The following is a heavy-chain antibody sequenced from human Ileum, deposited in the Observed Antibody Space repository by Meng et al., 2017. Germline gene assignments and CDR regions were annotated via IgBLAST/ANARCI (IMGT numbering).Heavy chain of an antibody. CDR2: ISAYNGNT. Sequence: QVQVVQGGAEAKKPGACVKVSCKASGYTVTSYGISWVRQAPGQGLEWMGWISAYNGNTNYAQKLQGRVTMTTDTSTSTAYMELRSLRSDDTAVYYCARERGVWGSYRHYYFDYWGQGTLVTVSS. J-gene: IGHJ4*02. V-gene: IGHV1-18*01. CDR1: GYTVTSYG. D-gene: IGHD3-16*02. CDR3: ARERGVWGSYRHYYFDY.